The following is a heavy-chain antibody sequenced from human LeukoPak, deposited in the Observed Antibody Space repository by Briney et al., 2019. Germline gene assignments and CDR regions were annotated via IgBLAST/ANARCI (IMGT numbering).Heavy chain of an antibody. D-gene: IGHD3-10*01. CDR3: SRDRGYIAFDY. CDR2: INQDASRK. Sequence: GGSLRLSCAASGFTFSNSWMCWVRQAPGEGLEWLANINQDASRKNYVDSVKGRFTISRDNAKNSLYLQMNSLRLEDTAVYYCSRDRGYIAFDYWGQVTLVTVPS. CDR1: GFTFSNSW. J-gene: IGHJ4*02. V-gene: IGHV3-7*05.